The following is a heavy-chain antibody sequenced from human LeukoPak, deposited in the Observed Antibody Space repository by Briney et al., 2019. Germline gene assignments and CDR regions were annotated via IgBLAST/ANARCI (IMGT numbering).Heavy chain of an antibody. CDR1: GFTFSRYT. Sequence: GGSLRLSCVASGFTFSRYTMNWVRQTPGKGLEWVSSISTSTGYIYYADSVKGRFTISRDNAKNSLYLQMNSLRAEDTAVYYCARHKDYYGSGSFYNWGQGTLVTVSS. CDR3: ARHKDYYGSGSFYN. CDR2: ISTSTGYI. D-gene: IGHD3-10*01. J-gene: IGHJ4*02. V-gene: IGHV3-21*01.